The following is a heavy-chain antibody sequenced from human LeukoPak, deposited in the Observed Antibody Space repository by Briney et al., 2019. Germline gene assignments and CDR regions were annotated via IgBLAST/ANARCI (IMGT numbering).Heavy chain of an antibody. CDR2: ISSINTYI. Sequence: GGSLRLSCAASGFTFSDYSMNWVRQAPGKGLEWVSSISSINTYIYYADSVKGRFFISRDISKNTLYLQMNSLRADDTAVYYCTREKSVIVPSSYYYFDLWGRGTLVTVSS. D-gene: IGHD2-2*01. J-gene: IGHJ2*01. CDR3: TREKSVIVPSSYYYFDL. V-gene: IGHV3-21*04. CDR1: GFTFSDYS.